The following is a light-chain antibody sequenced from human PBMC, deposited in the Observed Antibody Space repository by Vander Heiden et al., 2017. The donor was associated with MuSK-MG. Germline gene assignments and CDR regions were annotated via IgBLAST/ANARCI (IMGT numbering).Light chain of an antibody. CDR3: QQYNNWPYT. J-gene: IGKJ2*01. CDR2: AAS. Sequence: EIVMTQSPATLSVSPGERATLSCRASQSVSGNLAWYQQRPGQAPRLLIYAASTRATSLPARFSGSGSGTDFTLTISSLQSEDFAVYYCQQYNNWPYTFGQGTKVEIK. V-gene: IGKV3-15*01. CDR1: QSVSGN.